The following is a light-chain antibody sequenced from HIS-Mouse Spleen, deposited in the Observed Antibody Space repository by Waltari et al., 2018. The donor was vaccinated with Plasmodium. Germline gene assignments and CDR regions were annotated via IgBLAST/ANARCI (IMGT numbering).Light chain of an antibody. V-gene: IGLV2-11*01. Sequence: QSALTQPRSVSGSPGQSVTISCTGTSSAVGGSHYVPWYHQHPGKAPKLMIYDVSKRPSGVPDRFSGSKSGNTASLTISGLQAEDEADYYCCSYAGSYTYVFGTGTKVTVL. CDR1: SSAVGGSHY. J-gene: IGLJ1*01. CDR2: DVS. CDR3: CSYAGSYTYV.